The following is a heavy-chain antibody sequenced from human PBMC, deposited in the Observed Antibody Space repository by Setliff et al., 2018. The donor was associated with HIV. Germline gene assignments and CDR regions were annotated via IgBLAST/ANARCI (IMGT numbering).Heavy chain of an antibody. J-gene: IGHJ4*02. CDR2: VYYSGST. CDR3: ASTTYYYDSSGYNSWPLFDY. D-gene: IGHD3-22*01. V-gene: IGHV4-30-4*08. CDR1: GASISGDNFY. Sequence: PSETLSLTCTVSGASISGDNFYWTWIRQRPGKGLEWIGYVYYSGSTFYNPSLKSRVSISVDTSNKQFSLKVSSVTAADTAVYYCASTTYYYDSSGYNSWPLFDYWGQGTLVTVSS.